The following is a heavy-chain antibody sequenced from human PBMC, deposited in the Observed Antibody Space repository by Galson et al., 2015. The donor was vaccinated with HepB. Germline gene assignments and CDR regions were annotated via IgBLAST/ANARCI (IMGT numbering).Heavy chain of an antibody. CDR3: ARAFSGEPNLHYFFY. CDR1: TSTFTNYA. V-gene: IGHV1-3*01. D-gene: IGHD3-3*01. CDR2: INAGNGYT. J-gene: IGHJ4*02. Sequence: SVKVSCKASTSTFTNYAIHWVRQAPGQSLEWMGWINAGNGYTKYSQKFQGRVTISSDTSASTAFMELRSLRSEDTAVYYCARAFSGEPNLHYFFYWGQGTLLTVSS.